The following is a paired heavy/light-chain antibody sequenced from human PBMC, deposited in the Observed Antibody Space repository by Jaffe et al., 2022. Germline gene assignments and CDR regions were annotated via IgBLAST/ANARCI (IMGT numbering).Heavy chain of an antibody. Sequence: EVQLVQSGAEVKKPGESLKISCKGFGYRFTGSWIGWVRQMPGKGLDWMGAIYPGDSDTRYSPSFQGQITISADKSISTAYLRWSSLTASDTAIYYCATLSRTTPSPYYFDYWGQGSLVTVSS. CDR1: GYRFTGSW. D-gene: IGHD4-17*01. CDR3: ATLSRTTPSPYYFDY. V-gene: IGHV5-51*03. CDR2: IYPGDSDT. J-gene: IGHJ4*02.
Light chain of an antibody. J-gene: IGLJ1*01. Sequence: QSALTQPASVSGSPGQSITISCTGTNSDVGGFNYVSWYQQHPGKAPKLIIFEVTNRPSGVSSRFSGSKSANTASLSISGLQAEDEADYYCSSYTYSSTGVFGTGTKVTVL. CDR1: NSDVGGFNY. CDR3: SSYTYSSTGV. V-gene: IGLV2-14*01. CDR2: EVT.